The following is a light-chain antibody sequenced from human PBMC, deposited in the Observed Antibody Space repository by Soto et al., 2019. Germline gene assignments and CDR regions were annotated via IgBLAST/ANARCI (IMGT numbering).Light chain of an antibody. V-gene: IGKV3-15*01. J-gene: IGKJ1*01. CDR3: HQYENWPKT. Sequence: EIVLAPSPGPLSFSPGERATLSFRASQSISRNLAWFQQKPGQAPTLLIFGASTRAAGIPARFSGSGSGTEFTLTISGLQSEDYADYFCHQYENWPKTFGQGTKVDI. CDR1: QSISRN. CDR2: GAS.